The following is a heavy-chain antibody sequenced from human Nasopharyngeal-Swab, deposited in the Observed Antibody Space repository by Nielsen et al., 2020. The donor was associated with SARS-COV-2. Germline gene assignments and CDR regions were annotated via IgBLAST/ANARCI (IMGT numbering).Heavy chain of an antibody. CDR3: ARPRREYSSGWYGLDV. D-gene: IGHD6-19*01. Sequence: ASVKVSCKASDYPFSTYVITWVRQAPEQGLEWMGWISTYSADTISAQKLQGRLTMTTDTSTSTAYMELRSLRSDDTAVYYCARPRREYSSGWYGLDVWGQGTTVTVSS. CDR2: ISTYSADT. J-gene: IGHJ6*02. CDR1: DYPFSTYV. V-gene: IGHV1-18*01.